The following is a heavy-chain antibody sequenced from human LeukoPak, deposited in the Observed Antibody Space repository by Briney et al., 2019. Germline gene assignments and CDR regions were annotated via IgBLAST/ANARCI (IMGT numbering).Heavy chain of an antibody. CDR2: ISSSSSYI. J-gene: IGHJ4*02. CDR1: GFTFSSYS. Sequence: PGGSLRLSCAASGFTFSSYSMNWVRQAPGKGLEWVSSISSSSSYIYHADSVKGRFTISRDNAKNSLYLQMNSLRAEDTAVYYCARGAGYDFWSGYLYYFDYWGQGTLVTVSS. D-gene: IGHD3-3*01. CDR3: ARGAGYDFWSGYLYYFDY. V-gene: IGHV3-21*01.